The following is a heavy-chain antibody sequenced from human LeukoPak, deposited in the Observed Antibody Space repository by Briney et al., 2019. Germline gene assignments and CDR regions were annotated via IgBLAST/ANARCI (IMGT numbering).Heavy chain of an antibody. J-gene: IGHJ4*02. CDR1: GFTFSSYW. CDR2: IKQDGSEK. CDR3: ARVGDPHYYGSGSYEKYYFDY. D-gene: IGHD3-10*01. V-gene: IGHV3-7*01. Sequence: GGSLRLSCAASGFTFSSYWMSWVRQAPGKGLEWVANIKQDGSEKYYVDSVKGRFTISRDNAKNSLYLQMNSLRAEDTAGYYCARVGDPHYYGSGSYEKYYFDYWGQGTLVTVSS.